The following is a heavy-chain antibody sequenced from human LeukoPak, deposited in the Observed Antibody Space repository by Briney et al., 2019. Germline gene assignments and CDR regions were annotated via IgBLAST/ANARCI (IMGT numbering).Heavy chain of an antibody. CDR2: IYYSGST. J-gene: IGHJ6*02. Sequence: PSETLSLTCTVSGGSISSGGYYWSWIRQHPGKGLEWIGYIYYSGSTYYNPSLKSRVTISVDTSKNQFSLKLSSVTAADTAVYYCARDHYIPYYYGSSGYRPYYYYGMDVWGQGTTVTVSS. V-gene: IGHV4-31*03. CDR3: ARDHYIPYYYGSSGYRPYYYYGMDV. D-gene: IGHD3-22*01. CDR1: GGSISSGGYY.